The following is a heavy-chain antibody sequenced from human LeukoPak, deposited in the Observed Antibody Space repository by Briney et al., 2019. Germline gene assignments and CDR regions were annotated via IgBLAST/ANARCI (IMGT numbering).Heavy chain of an antibody. CDR2: IYTSGST. D-gene: IGHD6-6*01. V-gene: IGHV4-61*02. CDR1: GGSISSGSYY. Sequence: MSSETLSLTCTVSGGSISSGSYYWSWIRQPAGKGLEWIGRIYTSGSTNYNPSLKSRVTISVDTSKNQFSLKLSSVTAADTAVYYCASYSSSATSFRGSFDYWGQGTLVTVSS. CDR3: ASYSSSATSFRGSFDY. J-gene: IGHJ4*02.